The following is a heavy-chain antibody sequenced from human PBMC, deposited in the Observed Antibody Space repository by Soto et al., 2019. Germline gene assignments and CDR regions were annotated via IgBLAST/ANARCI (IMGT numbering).Heavy chain of an antibody. D-gene: IGHD6-13*01. CDR3: ARRGIAAAGTGSWNYYYYYYMDV. J-gene: IGHJ6*03. CDR1: GGSISSYY. CDR2: IYYSGST. Sequence: PSATLSLTCTVYGGSISSYYWSWIRQPTGKGLEWIGYIYYSGSTNYNPSLKIRVTISVDTSKNHFSLKPSSVTAADTAMYYCARRGIAAAGTGSWNYYYYYYMDVWGKGTTVTVSS. V-gene: IGHV4-59*08.